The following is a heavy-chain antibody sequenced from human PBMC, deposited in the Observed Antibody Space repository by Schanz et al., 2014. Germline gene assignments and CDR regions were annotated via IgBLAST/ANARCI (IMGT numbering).Heavy chain of an antibody. CDR1: GYTFTSYG. CDR2: ISAYNGNT. CDR3: ARDAADFYDILTEEDY. D-gene: IGHD3-9*01. Sequence: QVQLVQSGAEVKKPGASVKVSCKASGYTFTSYGISWVRQAPGQGLEWMGWISAYNGNTKYPQKLQGRVIMTTDTSTSTAYMELRSLRSEDTAVYYCARDAADFYDILTEEDYWGQGTLVTVSS. J-gene: IGHJ4*02. V-gene: IGHV1-18*01.